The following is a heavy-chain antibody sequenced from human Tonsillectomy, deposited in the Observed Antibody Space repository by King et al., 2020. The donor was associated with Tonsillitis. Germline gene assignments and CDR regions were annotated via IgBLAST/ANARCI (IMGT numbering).Heavy chain of an antibody. CDR1: GFTFSSYA. CDR2: ISYDGSNK. V-gene: IGHV3-30-3*01. Sequence: VQLVESGGGVVQPGRSLRLSCAASGFTFSSYAMHWVRQAPGKGLEWVAVISYDGSNKYYADSVKGRFTISRDNSKNTLYLQMNSLRAEDTAVYYCARALPPFDYYDTATVTGTDYWGQGTLVTVSS. J-gene: IGHJ4*02. D-gene: IGHD3-22*01. CDR3: ARALPPFDYYDTATVTGTDY.